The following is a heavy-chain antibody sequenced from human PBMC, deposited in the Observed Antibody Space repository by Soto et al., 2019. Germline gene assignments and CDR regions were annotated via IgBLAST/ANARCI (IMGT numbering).Heavy chain of an antibody. J-gene: IGHJ4*02. D-gene: IGHD5-12*01. CDR1: GFTFSSYA. V-gene: IGHV3-64*01. CDR3: ARGSNGYHFDY. CDR2: FSSNGGST. Sequence: EVQLVESGGGLVQPGGSLRLSCAASGFTFSSYAMHWVRQAPGKGLEYVSAFSSNGGSTYYANSVKGRFTISRDNSKNTLYLQMGSLRAEDMAVYYCARGSNGYHFDYWGQGTLVTVSS.